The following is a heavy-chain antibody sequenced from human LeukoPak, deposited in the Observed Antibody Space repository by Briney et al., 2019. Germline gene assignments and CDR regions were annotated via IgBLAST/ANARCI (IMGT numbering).Heavy chain of an antibody. CDR3: ARTWVSSGPNFNWYFDL. CDR1: GGSISSSSYY. CDR2: IYYSGST. D-gene: IGHD4/OR15-4a*01. Sequence: SETLSLTCTVSGGSISSSSYYWGWIRQPPGKGLEWIGSIYYSGSTYYNPSLKSRVTIFVDTSKNQFSLKLSSVTAADTAVYYCARTWVSSGPNFNWYFDLWGRGTLVTVSS. V-gene: IGHV4-39*01. J-gene: IGHJ2*01.